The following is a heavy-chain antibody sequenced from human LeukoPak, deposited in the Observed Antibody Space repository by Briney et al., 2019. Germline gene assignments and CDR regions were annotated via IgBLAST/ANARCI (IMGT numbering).Heavy chain of an antibody. D-gene: IGHD3-22*01. J-gene: IGHJ4*02. CDR2: INTNTGNP. V-gene: IGHV7-4-1*02. CDR3: ARDGYYDSSGYSWTPDY. CDR1: GYTFTAYA. Sequence: ASVKVSCKASGYTFTAYAMIWVRQAPGQGLEWMGWINTNTGNPTYAQGLTGRFVFSLDTSVSTAYLQISSLKAEDTAVYYCARDGYYDSSGYSWTPDYWGQGTLVTVSS.